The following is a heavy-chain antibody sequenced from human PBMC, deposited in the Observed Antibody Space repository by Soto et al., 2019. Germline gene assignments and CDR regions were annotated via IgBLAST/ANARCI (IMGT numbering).Heavy chain of an antibody. J-gene: IGHJ4*02. CDR1: GFTFSSYA. V-gene: IGHV3-30-3*01. CDR3: ARESNYYDSSGYLGLDY. CDR2: ISYDGSNK. Sequence: GGSLRLSCAASGFTFSSYAMHWVRQAPGKGLEWVAVISYDGSNKYYADSVKGRFTISRDNSKNTLYLQMNSLRAEDTAVYYCARESNYYDSSGYLGLDYWGQGTLVTVSS. D-gene: IGHD3-22*01.